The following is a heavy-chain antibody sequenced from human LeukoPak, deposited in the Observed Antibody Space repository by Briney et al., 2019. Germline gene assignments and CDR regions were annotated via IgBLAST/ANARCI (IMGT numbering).Heavy chain of an antibody. V-gene: IGHV1-2*02. CDR3: ARVGPLTSRRELYTTGWYADH. CDR1: GYTFTGYF. CDR2: INPKSGGA. D-gene: IGHD6-19*01. Sequence: ASVTVSCKASGYTFTGYFIHWVRQAPGQGPEWMGWINPKSGGADYAPKFQGRVTMTRDTSVSTVYMDLSRLRSDDTAVYYCARVGPLTSRRELYTTGWYADHWGQGTLVTVSS. J-gene: IGHJ4*02.